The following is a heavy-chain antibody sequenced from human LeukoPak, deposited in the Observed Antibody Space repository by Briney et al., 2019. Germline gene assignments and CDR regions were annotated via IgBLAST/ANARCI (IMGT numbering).Heavy chain of an antibody. V-gene: IGHV4-59*01. Sequence: SETLSLTCTVSGGSISSYYWSWIRQPPGKGLEWIGYMYRTGSTNYNPSLKSRVTITPDTSKDQFSLRLTSVTAADTAVYYCAREGTYGWYDWFDPWGQGTLVTVSS. CDR3: AREGTYGWYDWFDP. D-gene: IGHD6-19*01. CDR2: MYRTGST. CDR1: GGSISSYY. J-gene: IGHJ5*02.